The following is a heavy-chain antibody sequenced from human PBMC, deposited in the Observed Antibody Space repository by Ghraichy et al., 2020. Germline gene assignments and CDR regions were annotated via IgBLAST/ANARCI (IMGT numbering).Heavy chain of an antibody. Sequence: ASVKVSCKASGYTFTGYYMHWVRQAPGQGLEWMGWINPNSGGTNYAQKFQGRVTMTRDTSISTAYMELSRLRSDDTAVYYCASSTATYYDFWSGYYDSYYYYGMDVWGQGTTVTVSS. CDR1: GYTFTGYY. CDR3: ASSTATYYDFWSGYYDSYYYYGMDV. CDR2: INPNSGGT. V-gene: IGHV1-2*02. D-gene: IGHD3-3*01. J-gene: IGHJ6*02.